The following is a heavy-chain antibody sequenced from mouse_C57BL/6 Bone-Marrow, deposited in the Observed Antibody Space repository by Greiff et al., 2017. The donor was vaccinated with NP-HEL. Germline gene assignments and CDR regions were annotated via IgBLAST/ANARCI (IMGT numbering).Heavy chain of an antibody. CDR1: GYTFTDYN. CDR2: INPNNGGT. CDR3: ARPYYYGSRKGLDY. D-gene: IGHD1-1*01. Sequence: EVQLQQSGPELVKPGASVKMSCKASGYTFTDYNMHWVKQSPGKSLEWIGYINPNNGGTSYNQKFKGKATLTVNKSSSTAYMELRSLTSEDSAVYYCARPYYYGSRKGLDYWGQGTTLTVSS. J-gene: IGHJ2*01. V-gene: IGHV1-22*01.